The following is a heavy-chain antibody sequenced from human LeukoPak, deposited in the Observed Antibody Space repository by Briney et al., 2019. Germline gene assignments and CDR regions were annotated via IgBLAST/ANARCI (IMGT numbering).Heavy chain of an antibody. CDR3: ASRCYYYDSSGSPGAPI. D-gene: IGHD3-22*01. V-gene: IGHV4-4*02. CDR2: IYHSGST. Sequence: SETLSLTCAVSGGSISSSNWWSWVRQPPGKGLEWIGEIYHSGSTNYNPSLKSRVTISVDKSKNQFSLKLSSVTAADTAVYYCASRCYYYDSSGSPGAPIWGQGTMVTVSS. CDR1: GGSISSSNW. J-gene: IGHJ3*02.